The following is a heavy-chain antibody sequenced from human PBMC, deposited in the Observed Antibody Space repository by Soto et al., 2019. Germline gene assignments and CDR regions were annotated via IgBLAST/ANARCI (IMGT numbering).Heavy chain of an antibody. Sequence: QVQLQESGPGLVKPSDTLSLTCAVSAYSISSSNWWGWIRQPPGKGLEWIGYIYYSGTTYYNPSLNSRVTMSVDTSKNQFSLKLTSVTAVDTAVYYCARRKIQGPIDYWGQGTLVTVSS. J-gene: IGHJ4*02. CDR3: ARRKIQGPIDY. CDR2: IYYSGTT. V-gene: IGHV4-28*01. CDR1: AYSISSSNW.